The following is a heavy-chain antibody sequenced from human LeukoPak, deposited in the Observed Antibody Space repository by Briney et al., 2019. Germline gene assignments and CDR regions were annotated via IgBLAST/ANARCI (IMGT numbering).Heavy chain of an antibody. CDR3: ARGGSDSSGYYPRDFDY. D-gene: IGHD3-22*01. V-gene: IGHV1-2*02. CDR1: GYTFTDYY. CDR2: INPKSGGT. Sequence: ASVTVSCMASGYTFTDYYVHWVRQAPGQGLEWMGWINPKSGGTNYAQKFQGRVTMTRDTSISTAYMELSRLISDDTAVYYCARGGSDSSGYYPRDFDYWGQGTLVTVSS. J-gene: IGHJ4*02.